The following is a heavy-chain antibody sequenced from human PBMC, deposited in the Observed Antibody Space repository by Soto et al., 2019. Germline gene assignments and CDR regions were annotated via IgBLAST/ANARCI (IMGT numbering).Heavy chain of an antibody. Sequence: SETLSLTCTVSRDSISTDESYWSWIRQHPGKGLEWIGYIYYTGSTSYNPSLKSRVTISVDATKTQFSLKMRSVTAADTAVYYCAKERRQRYYDILTGLVDYWGPGTLVTVSS. V-gene: IGHV4-31*03. D-gene: IGHD3-9*01. CDR2: IYYTGST. CDR1: RDSISTDESY. J-gene: IGHJ4*02. CDR3: AKERRQRYYDILTGLVDY.